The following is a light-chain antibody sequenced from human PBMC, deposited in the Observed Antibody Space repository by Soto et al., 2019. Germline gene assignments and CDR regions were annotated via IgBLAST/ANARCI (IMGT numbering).Light chain of an antibody. CDR3: QQLNTYLIT. V-gene: IGKV1-9*01. J-gene: IGKJ5*01. CDR2: STS. CDR1: QGISGY. Sequence: DIQLTQSPSFLSASVGDSVTITCRARQGISGYLAWYQQKPGKVPKLLIYSTSTLQSGVPSRFSGSASGTEFTLTISSLQPEDFATYYCQQLNTYLITFGQGTRLEI.